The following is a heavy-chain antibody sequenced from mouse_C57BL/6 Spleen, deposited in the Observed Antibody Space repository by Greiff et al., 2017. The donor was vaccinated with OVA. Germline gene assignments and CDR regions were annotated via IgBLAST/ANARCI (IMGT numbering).Heavy chain of an antibody. CDR2: IYPGDGDT. J-gene: IGHJ4*01. V-gene: IGHV1-82*01. D-gene: IGHD2-2*01. CDR1: GYAFSSSW. Sequence: VQGVESGPELVKPGASVKISCKASGYAFSSSWMNWVKQRPGKGLEWIGRIYPGDGDTNYNGKFKGKATLTADKSSSTAYMQLSSLTSEDSAVYFCARSGVVTTKAMDYWGQGTSVTVSS. CDR3: ARSGVVTTKAMDY.